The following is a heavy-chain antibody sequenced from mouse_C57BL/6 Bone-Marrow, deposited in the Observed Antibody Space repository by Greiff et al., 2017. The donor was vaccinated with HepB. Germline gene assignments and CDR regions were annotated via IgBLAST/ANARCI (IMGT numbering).Heavy chain of an antibody. CDR3: ASGITTVVAPFAY. CDR1: GYTFTDYY. J-gene: IGHJ3*01. V-gene: IGHV1-76*01. D-gene: IGHD1-1*01. Sequence: VQLQQSGAELVRPGASVKLSCKASGYTFTDYYINWVKQRPGQGLEWIARIYPGSGNTYYNEKFKGKATLTAEKSSSTAYMQLSSLTSEDSAVYFCASGITTVVAPFAYWGQGTLVTVSA. CDR2: IYPGSGNT.